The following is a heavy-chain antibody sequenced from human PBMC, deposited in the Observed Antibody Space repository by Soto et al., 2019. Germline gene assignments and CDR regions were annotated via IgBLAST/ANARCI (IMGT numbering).Heavy chain of an antibody. V-gene: IGHV4-30-2*01. CDR3: ATQSYSNSGAYYYYAMDV. Sequence: SETLSLTCAVSGGSISSGGYSWSWIRQPPGKGLEWIGYIYQSGSTYYNPSLKSRVTISVDRSRNQFSLKPSSVTAADTAVYFCATQSYSNSGAYYYYAMDVWGQGTTVTVSS. J-gene: IGHJ6*02. CDR2: IYQSGST. D-gene: IGHD4-4*01. CDR1: GGSISSGGYS.